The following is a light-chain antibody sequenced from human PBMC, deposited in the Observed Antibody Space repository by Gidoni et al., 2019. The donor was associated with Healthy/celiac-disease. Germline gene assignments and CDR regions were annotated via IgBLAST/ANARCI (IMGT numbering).Light chain of an antibody. V-gene: IGKV2-28*01. CDR1: QSLRHSKGYNY. J-gene: IGKJ4*01. Sequence: DIVMTQSPLSLPATPREPPPISCRSRQSLRHSKGYNYLDWYLQKPGQSPQPRIYLGSNRAAGVPDRFSGSGSGTEDVGVYYCRQALQTPFTFGGGTKVEIK. CDR2: LGS. CDR3: RQALQTPFT.